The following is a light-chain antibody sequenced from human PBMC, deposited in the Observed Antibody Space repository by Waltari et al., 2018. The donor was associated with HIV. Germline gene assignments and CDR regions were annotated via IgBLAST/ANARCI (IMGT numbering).Light chain of an antibody. J-gene: IGLJ2*01. CDR2: DNY. Sequence: QSVLTQPPSVSAAPGHRVTISCSGSNSNIEKNFVSWYQRLPGTAPKLLIYDNYVRPSGISDRFPGSKSGTAATRGIAGLQTGDEATYYCGSWDSRLSGVVFGGGTRLTV. CDR1: NSNIEKNF. CDR3: GSWDSRLSGVV. V-gene: IGLV1-51*01.